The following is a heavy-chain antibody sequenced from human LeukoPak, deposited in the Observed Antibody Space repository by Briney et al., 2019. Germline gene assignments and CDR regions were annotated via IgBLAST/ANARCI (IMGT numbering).Heavy chain of an antibody. CDR1: GSTFSIYA. D-gene: IGHD5-18*01. J-gene: IGHJ6*02. V-gene: IGHV3-30-3*01. CDR2: ISYDGSNK. CDR3: ARDIYSYGYGDDYAMDV. Sequence: GGSLRLSCAASGSTFSIYALHWVRQAPGKGLDWVAVISYDGSNKFYADSVKGRFTISRDNSKNTQYLQMNSLRTEDTAVYYCARDIYSYGYGDDYAMDVWGQGTTVTVSS.